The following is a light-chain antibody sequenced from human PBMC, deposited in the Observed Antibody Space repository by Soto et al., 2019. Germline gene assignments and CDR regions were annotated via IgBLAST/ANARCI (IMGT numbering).Light chain of an antibody. CDR2: DAS. J-gene: IGKJ2*01. CDR1: QTVVGGS. CDR3: KPYGSSPYP. V-gene: IGKV3D-20*01. Sequence: EILLTQSPATLSLSPGERATLSCGASQTVVGGSVAWYQQRPGLAPRLVIHDASNRATGIPGRFSGSGSGGDFTIPITRLEPEDFAVYYCKPYGSSPYPLGQGTKLEIK.